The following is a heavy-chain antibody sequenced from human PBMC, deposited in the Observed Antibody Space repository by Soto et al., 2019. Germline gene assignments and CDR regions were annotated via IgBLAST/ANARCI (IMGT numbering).Heavy chain of an antibody. D-gene: IGHD3-3*01. Sequence: QVQLVESGGDLVKPGGSLRLSCAASGYTFSDYYMSWIRQAPGKGLEWISYIDTSGTKIYYADSVKGRFTITTDNAQHGLHLERNSPRDEATAVYYCARHYDRWSGYLSPVDYWGQGTMVTVSS. CDR3: ARHYDRWSGYLSPVDY. CDR1: GYTFSDYY. J-gene: IGHJ4*02. CDR2: IDTSGTKI. V-gene: IGHV3-11*01.